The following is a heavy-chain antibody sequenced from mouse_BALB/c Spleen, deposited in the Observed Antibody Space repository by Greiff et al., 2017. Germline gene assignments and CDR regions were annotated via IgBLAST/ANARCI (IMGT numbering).Heavy chain of an antibody. J-gene: IGHJ4*01. CDR2: IDPYNGGT. D-gene: IGHD2-2*01. CDR3: AREGCGYDDAMDY. V-gene: IGHV1S135*01. Sequence: VQLQQSGPELVKPGASVTISCKASGYAFTSYNMNWVKQSHGKSLEWIGDIDPYNGGTSYNQKFKGKATLTVDKSSSTAYMHLNSLTSEDSAVYDCAREGCGYDDAMDYWGQGTSVTVSA. CDR1: GYAFTSYN.